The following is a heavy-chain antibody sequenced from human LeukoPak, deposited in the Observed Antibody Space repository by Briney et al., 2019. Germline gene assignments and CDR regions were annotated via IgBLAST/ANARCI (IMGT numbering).Heavy chain of an antibody. CDR1: GFTFSNYW. V-gene: IGHV3-74*01. J-gene: IGHJ5*02. D-gene: IGHD2-15*01. Sequence: GGSLRLSCVASGFTFSNYWMHWVRQAPGKGLVWVSRINSDGSSTTYADSVKGRFTISRDNAKNTLYLQMNSRRAEDTAGSYCARPAHGAVTPLYTWVAPGGHGPRVTVAS. CDR2: INSDGSST. CDR3: ARPAHGAVTPLYTWVAP.